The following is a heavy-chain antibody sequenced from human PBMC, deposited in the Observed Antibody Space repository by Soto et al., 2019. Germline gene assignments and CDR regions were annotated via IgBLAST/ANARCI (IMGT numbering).Heavy chain of an antibody. CDR1: GGSISSYY. Sequence: SETLSLTCTVSGGSISSYYWSWIRQPPGKGLEWIGYIYHSGSTNYNPSLKGRFTISRDNAKNSLYLQMNSLRAEDTAVYYCARGGWGYDSSDKAFDIWGQGTMVT. D-gene: IGHD3-22*01. CDR2: IYHSGST. V-gene: IGHV4-59*12. J-gene: IGHJ3*02. CDR3: ARGGWGYDSSDKAFDI.